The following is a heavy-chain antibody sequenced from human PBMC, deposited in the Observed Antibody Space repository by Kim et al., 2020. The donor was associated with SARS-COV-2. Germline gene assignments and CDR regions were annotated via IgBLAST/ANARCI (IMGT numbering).Heavy chain of an antibody. Sequence: GGSLRLSCVASGFTFRSFWMAWVRQAPGKGLEWVANIKQDGSEKYYVDSVKGRFTISRDNTKNSLYLQMNNLRAEDTAVYYCARDPKFFDSWGQGTLVTV. CDR3: ARDPKFFDS. CDR2: IKQDGSEK. CDR1: GFTFRSFW. V-gene: IGHV3-7*05. J-gene: IGHJ5*01.